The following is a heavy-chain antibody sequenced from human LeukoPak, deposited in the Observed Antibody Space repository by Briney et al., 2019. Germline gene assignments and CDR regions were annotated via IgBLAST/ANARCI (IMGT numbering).Heavy chain of an antibody. CDR2: IYYSGST. CDR1: GGSIRSYF. Sequence: SETLSLTCTVSGGSIRSYFWSWIRQPPGKGLEWIGYIYYSGSTNYNPSLKSRVTISVDTSKNQFSLKLSSVTAAATAVYYCARVQTPSGSGSYSFDYWGQGTLVTVSS. V-gene: IGHV4-59*01. D-gene: IGHD3-10*01. J-gene: IGHJ4*02. CDR3: ARVQTPSGSGSYSFDY.